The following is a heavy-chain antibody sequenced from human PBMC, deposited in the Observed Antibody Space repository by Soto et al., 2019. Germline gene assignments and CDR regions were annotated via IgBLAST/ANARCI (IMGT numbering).Heavy chain of an antibody. V-gene: IGHV5-51*01. Sequence: PGESLKISCKGSGYSFTSYWIGWVRQMPGKGLEWMGIIYPGDSDTRYSPSFQGQVTISADKSISTAYLQWSSLKASDTAMYYCARRSDLAVAGSFAFDIWGQGTMVTVSS. CDR1: GYSFTSYW. CDR2: IYPGDSDT. D-gene: IGHD6-19*01. J-gene: IGHJ3*02. CDR3: ARRSDLAVAGSFAFDI.